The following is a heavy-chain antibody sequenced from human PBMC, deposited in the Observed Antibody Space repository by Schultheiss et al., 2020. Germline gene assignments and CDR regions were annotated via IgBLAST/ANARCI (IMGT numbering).Heavy chain of an antibody. J-gene: IGHJ4*02. CDR3: AWGDRDY. CDR2: ISSSSSTI. CDR1: GFTFSSYA. Sequence: GGSLRLSCAASGFTFSSYAMSWVRQAPGKGLEWVSYISSSSSTIYYADSVKGRFTVSRDNAKNSLYLQMNSLRAEDTAVYYCAWGDRDYWGQGILVTVSS. D-gene: IGHD3-10*01. V-gene: IGHV3-48*01.